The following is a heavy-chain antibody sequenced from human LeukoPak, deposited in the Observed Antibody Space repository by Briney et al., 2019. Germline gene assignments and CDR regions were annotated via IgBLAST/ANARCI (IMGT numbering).Heavy chain of an antibody. CDR1: GGPFRGFF. D-gene: IGHD4-23*01. V-gene: IGHV4-34*01. Sequence: SETLSLTCAVYGGPFRGFFWSWIRQAPGKGLEWLGEISHSATSKHSPSLKSRITISLDTSRSQFSLRLTSVTAADTAVYYCARGIFYGGRNQYLWFDLWCQGTLVTVSS. J-gene: IGHJ5*02. CDR2: ISHSATS. CDR3: ARGIFYGGRNQYLWFDL.